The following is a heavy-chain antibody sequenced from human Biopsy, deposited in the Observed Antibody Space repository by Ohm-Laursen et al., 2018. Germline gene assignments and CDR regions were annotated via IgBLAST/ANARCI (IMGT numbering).Heavy chain of an antibody. J-gene: IGHJ6*02. V-gene: IGHV3-30*18. CDR3: AEDRYYYTPIGGFSMDV. CDR1: GFTFSNYG. CDR2: ILYDGSNT. Sequence: SLRLSCTASGFTFSNYGMQWVRQAPGKGLEWVAFILYDGSNTYYADSVKGRFTISRDNSRDNLYLQMSSLRDEDTAVYYCAEDRYYYTPIGGFSMDVWGQGTTVTVSS. D-gene: IGHD2/OR15-2a*01.